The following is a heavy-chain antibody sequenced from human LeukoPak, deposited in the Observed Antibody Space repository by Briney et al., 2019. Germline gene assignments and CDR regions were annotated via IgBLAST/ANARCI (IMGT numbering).Heavy chain of an antibody. CDR2: IYPGDSDT. CDR1: GYRFTSYW. J-gene: IGHJ4*02. CDR3: ARHDHFYYGSGSYPSYFDY. Sequence: GEARKTSCKGAGYRFTSYWIGWGRRMPGKGLEGRGSIYPGDSDTRYSPSFQGQVTISADKSISTAYLQWSSLKASDTAMYYCARHDHFYYGSGSYPSYFDYWGQGTLVTVSS. D-gene: IGHD3-10*01. V-gene: IGHV5-51*01.